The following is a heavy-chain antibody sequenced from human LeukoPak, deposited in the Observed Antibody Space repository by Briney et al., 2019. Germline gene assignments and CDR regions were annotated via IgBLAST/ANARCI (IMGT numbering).Heavy chain of an antibody. Sequence: PSETLSLTCTVSGYSISSGYYWGWIRQPPGKGLEWVSAIDPSSTYIYYADSVKGRFTISSDNAENSLYLQMNSLRVEDTAVYYCARGTTVTTGYYFDYWGQGTLVTVSS. CDR3: ARGTTVTTGYYFDY. V-gene: IGHV3-21*01. D-gene: IGHD4-17*01. CDR2: IDPSSTYI. CDR1: GYSISSGYY. J-gene: IGHJ4*02.